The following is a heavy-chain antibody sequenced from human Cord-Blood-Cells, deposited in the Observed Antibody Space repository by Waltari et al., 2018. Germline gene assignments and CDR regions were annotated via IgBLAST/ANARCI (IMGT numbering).Heavy chain of an antibody. J-gene: IGHJ4*02. CDR1: GGSISSSSYY. V-gene: IGHV4-39*01. Sequence: QLQLQESGPGLVKPSETLSLTCTVSGGSISSSSYYWGWIRQPPGKGLEWIGSIYYSGSTYYNPSLKRRVTISVDTSKNQFSLKLSSVTAADTAVYYCARHRKYNWNYDYWGQGTLVTVSS. CDR2: IYYSGST. D-gene: IGHD1-7*01. CDR3: ARHRKYNWNYDY.